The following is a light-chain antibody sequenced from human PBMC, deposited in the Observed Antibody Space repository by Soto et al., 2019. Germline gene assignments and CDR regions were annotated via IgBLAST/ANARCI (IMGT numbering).Light chain of an antibody. Sequence: QSVLTQPASVSGSPGQSITISCTGTSSDVGGYNYVSWYQQHPGKAPKLMIYDVTNRPSGVSNRFSGSKSGNTASLTISGLQAEDEADYYCRSYKSSSTPVVFGGGTQLTVL. V-gene: IGLV2-14*01. CDR1: SSDVGGYNY. CDR2: DVT. J-gene: IGLJ3*02. CDR3: RSYKSSSTPVV.